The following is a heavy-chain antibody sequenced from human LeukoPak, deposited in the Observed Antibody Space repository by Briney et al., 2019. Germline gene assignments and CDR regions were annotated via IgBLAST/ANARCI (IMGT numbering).Heavy chain of an antibody. Sequence: GGSLRLSCAVSGFTFSIYAMTWVRQAPGKGLEWVSEISGSGGSTYYADSVKGRFTISRGNSKNTLYLQMNSLRAEDTAVYYCANFYYDNSPWGQGTLVAVSS. CDR3: ANFYYDNSP. J-gene: IGHJ5*02. CDR2: ISGSGGST. D-gene: IGHD3-22*01. V-gene: IGHV3-23*01. CDR1: GFTFSIYA.